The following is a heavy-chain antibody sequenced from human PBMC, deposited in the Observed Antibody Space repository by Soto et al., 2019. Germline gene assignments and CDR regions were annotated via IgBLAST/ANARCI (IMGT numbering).Heavy chain of an antibody. CDR1: GGSVNSGGYS. J-gene: IGHJ5*02. D-gene: IGHD2-8*01. CDR3: TRGVLA. Sequence: SETLSLTCSVSGGSVNSGGYSWSWIRQPPGKGLEWIGFISPSGSPAYNPSLKSRVTISVDRSNNQISIEISSVTAADTAVYYCTRGVLAWGPGTLVTVSS. CDR2: ISPSGSP. V-gene: IGHV4-30-2*01.